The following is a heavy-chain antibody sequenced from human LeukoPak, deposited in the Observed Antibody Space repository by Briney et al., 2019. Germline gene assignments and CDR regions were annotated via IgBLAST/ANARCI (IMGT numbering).Heavy chain of an antibody. V-gene: IGHV3-30*02. D-gene: IGHD3-3*01. CDR1: GFIFSSYG. CDR3: AKGSGYYTYNWFDP. J-gene: IGHJ5*01. CDR2: IRYDGTNK. Sequence: GGSLRLSCAASGFIFSSYGMHWVRQAPGKGLEWVAFIRYDGTNKYYADSVRGRFTISRDDSTNTVYLEMNSLRGEDTAVYYCAKGSGYYTYNWFDPWGQGTMVTVSS.